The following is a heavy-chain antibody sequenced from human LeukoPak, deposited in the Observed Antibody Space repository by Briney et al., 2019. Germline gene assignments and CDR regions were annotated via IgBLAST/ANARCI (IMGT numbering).Heavy chain of an antibody. CDR1: GGSISNSDYS. CDR3: AREGGERLTLFGLAWALYYFDY. D-gene: IGHD3/OR15-3a*01. CDR2: IHHSGST. V-gene: IGHV4-39*07. J-gene: IGHJ4*02. Sequence: SETLSLTCTVSGGSISNSDYSWGWLRQPPGKGLEWVGSIHHSGSTFYNSSLKSRVTMSLDTSKNRFSLKLSSVTAADTALYYCAREGGERLTLFGLAWALYYFDYWGQGTLVTVSS.